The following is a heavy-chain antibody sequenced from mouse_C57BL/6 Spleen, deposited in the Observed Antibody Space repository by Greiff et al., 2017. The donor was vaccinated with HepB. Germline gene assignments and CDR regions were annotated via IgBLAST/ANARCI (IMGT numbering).Heavy chain of an antibody. V-gene: IGHV1-72*01. Sequence: QVQLQQSGAELVKPGASVKLSCKASGYTFTSYWMHWVKQRPGRGLEWIGRIDPNSGGTKYNEKFKSKATLTVDKPSSTAYMQLSSLTSEDSAVYYCARSRDDGYSYYYAMDYWGQGTSVTVSS. CDR1: GYTFTSYW. D-gene: IGHD2-3*01. CDR3: ARSRDDGYSYYYAMDY. J-gene: IGHJ4*01. CDR2: IDPNSGGT.